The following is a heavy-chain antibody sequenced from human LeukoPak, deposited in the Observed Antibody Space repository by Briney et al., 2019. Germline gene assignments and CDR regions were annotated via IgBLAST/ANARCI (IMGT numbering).Heavy chain of an antibody. J-gene: IGHJ4*02. V-gene: IGHV3-23*01. Sequence: GGSLRLSCAASGFTFSSYVLNWVRQAPGKGLEWVSGISAGGGTTYFADSVKGRFTISRDNSKSTLYLQMNSLRAEDTAVYFCAKDRHGDYSFDFWGQGTLVTVSS. D-gene: IGHD4-17*01. CDR3: AKDRHGDYSFDF. CDR2: ISAGGGTT. CDR1: GFTFSSYV.